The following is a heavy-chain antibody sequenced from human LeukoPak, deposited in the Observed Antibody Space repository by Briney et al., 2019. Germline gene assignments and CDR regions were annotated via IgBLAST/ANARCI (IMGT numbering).Heavy chain of an antibody. Sequence: SETLSLTCTVSGGSISSSSYYWGWIRQPPGKGLEWIGSIYYSGSTYYNPSLKSRVTTSVDTSKNQFSLKLSSVTAADTAVYYCARDTRGIVGAWGFDYWGQGTLVTVSS. CDR1: GGSISSSSYY. CDR2: IYYSGST. D-gene: IGHD1-26*01. J-gene: IGHJ4*02. V-gene: IGHV4-39*07. CDR3: ARDTRGIVGAWGFDY.